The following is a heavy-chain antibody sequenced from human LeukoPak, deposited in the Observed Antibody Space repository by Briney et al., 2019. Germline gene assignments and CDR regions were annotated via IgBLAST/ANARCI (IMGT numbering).Heavy chain of an antibody. CDR3: ATSIEKFDWSDAFDM. Sequence: ASVKVSCKASGGTFSNYAISWVRQAPGQGLEWMGCINPKSGDTKYDQKFQGRVSLTRDTSISTVYMELRRLRSDDTAIYYCATSIEKFDWSDAFDMWGQGTMVPVSS. V-gene: IGHV1-2*02. CDR2: INPKSGDT. D-gene: IGHD3-9*01. CDR1: GGTFSNYA. J-gene: IGHJ3*02.